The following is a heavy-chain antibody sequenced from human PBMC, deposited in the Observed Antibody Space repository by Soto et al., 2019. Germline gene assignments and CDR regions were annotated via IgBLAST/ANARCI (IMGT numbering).Heavy chain of an antibody. CDR3: ARLRWSGPDNFFDY. D-gene: IGHD6-13*01. V-gene: IGHV4-39*01. J-gene: IGHJ4*02. Sequence: SETLSLTCTVSGGSISSSSYYWGWIRQPPGKGLEWIGSIYYSGGTYYNPSLKSRVTISVDTSKNQFSLKLSSVTAADTAVYYCARLRWSGPDNFFDYWGQGTQVTVSS. CDR1: GGSISSSSYY. CDR2: IYYSGGT.